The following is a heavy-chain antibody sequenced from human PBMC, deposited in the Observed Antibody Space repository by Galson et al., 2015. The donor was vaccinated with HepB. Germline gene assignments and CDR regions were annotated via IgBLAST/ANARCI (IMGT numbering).Heavy chain of an antibody. D-gene: IGHD4-23*01. J-gene: IGHJ4*02. CDR2: IKSNTDGGTT. CDR1: GFTFRNAW. V-gene: IGHV3-15*01. CDR3: TTDHHCVGNSPYFDY. Sequence: SLRLSCAAFGFTFRNAWMSWVRQAPGKGLEWVGRIKSNTDGGTTDYAAPVKGRFTISRDDSKNTLYLQMNSLKTEDTAVYYCTTDHHCVGNSPYFDYWGQGTTVTVSS.